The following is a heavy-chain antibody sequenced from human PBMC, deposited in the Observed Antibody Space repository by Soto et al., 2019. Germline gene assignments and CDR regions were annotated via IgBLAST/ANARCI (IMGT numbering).Heavy chain of an antibody. V-gene: IGHV1-18*01. J-gene: IGHJ4*02. CDR3: ASGTSYGGLEYFDY. Sequence: ASVKVSCKASGYTFTSYGISWVRQTPGQGLEWMGWISAYNGNTNYAQKLQGRVTMTTDTSTSTAYMELRSLRSDDTAVYYCASGTSYGGLEYFDYWGQGTLVTVSS. CDR1: GYTFTSYG. D-gene: IGHD4-17*01. CDR2: ISAYNGNT.